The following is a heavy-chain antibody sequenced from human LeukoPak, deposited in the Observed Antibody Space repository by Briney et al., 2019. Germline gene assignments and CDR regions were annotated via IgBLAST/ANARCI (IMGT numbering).Heavy chain of an antibody. J-gene: IGHJ4*02. CDR1: GYTFTSYG. CDR2: ISAYNGNT. D-gene: IGHD3-22*01. Sequence: WASVKVSCKASGYTFTSYGISWVRQAPGQGLEWMGWISAYNGNTNYAQKLQGRVTMTTDTSTSTAYMELRSLRSDDTAVYYCARDADYYDSSGYYYLDYWGQGTLVTVSS. V-gene: IGHV1-18*01. CDR3: ARDADYYDSSGYYYLDY.